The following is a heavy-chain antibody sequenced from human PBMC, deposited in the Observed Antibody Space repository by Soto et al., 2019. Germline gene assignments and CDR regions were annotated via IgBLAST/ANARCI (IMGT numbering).Heavy chain of an antibody. CDR2: IIPIFGTA. V-gene: IGHV1-69*06. CDR1: GGTFSSYA. D-gene: IGHD3-3*01. CDR3: ARRDFGHYDFWRFGMDV. Sequence: SVKVSCKASGGTFSSYAISGVRQAPGQGLEWMGGIIPIFGTANYAQKFQGRVTITADKSTSTAYMELSSLRSEDTAVYYCARRDFGHYDFWRFGMDVWGQGTTVTVSS. J-gene: IGHJ6*02.